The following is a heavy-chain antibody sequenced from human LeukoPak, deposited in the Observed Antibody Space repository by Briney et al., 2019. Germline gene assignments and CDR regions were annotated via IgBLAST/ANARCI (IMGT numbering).Heavy chain of an antibody. V-gene: IGHV3-74*01. CDR1: GFTFGSYW. Sequence: GGSLRLSCATSGFTFGSYWMHWVRQAPGKGLVWVSRINSDGSSTSYADSVKGRFTISRDNAKNTLYLQMNSLRAEDTAVYYCARETGEGSWAVFDYWGQGTLVTVSS. CDR3: ARETGEGSWAVFDY. J-gene: IGHJ4*02. CDR2: INSDGSST. D-gene: IGHD6-13*01.